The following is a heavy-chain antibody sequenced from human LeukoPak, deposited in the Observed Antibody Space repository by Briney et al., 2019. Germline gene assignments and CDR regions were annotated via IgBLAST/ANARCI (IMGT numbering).Heavy chain of an antibody. Sequence: GGSLRLSCAASGFTFSSYWMSWVRQAPGKGLEWVANIKQDGSEKYCVDSLKGRFTISRDNAKNSLYLQMNSLRVEDTAVYYCARPRGSSWYFDFWGQGTLVTVSS. J-gene: IGHJ4*02. D-gene: IGHD6-13*01. CDR1: GFTFSSYW. V-gene: IGHV3-7*04. CDR3: ARPRGSSWYFDF. CDR2: IKQDGSEK.